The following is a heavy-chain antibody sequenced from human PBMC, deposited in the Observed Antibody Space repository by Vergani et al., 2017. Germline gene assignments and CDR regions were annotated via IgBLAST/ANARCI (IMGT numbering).Heavy chain of an antibody. CDR2: ISYDGSNK. Sequence: QVQLVESGGGVVQPGRSLRLSCAASGFTFSSYGMHWVRQAPGKGLEWVAVISYDGSNKYYADSVKGRFTISRDNSKNTLYLQMNSLRAEDTAVYYCAKDLNSNYPGVNDYWGQGTLVTVSS. V-gene: IGHV3-30*18. CDR3: AKDLNSNYPGVNDY. CDR1: GFTFSSYG. J-gene: IGHJ4*02. D-gene: IGHD4-11*01.